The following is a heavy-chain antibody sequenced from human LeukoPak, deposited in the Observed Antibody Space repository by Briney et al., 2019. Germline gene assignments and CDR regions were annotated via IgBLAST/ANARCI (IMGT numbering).Heavy chain of an antibody. CDR1: GGSINYYY. D-gene: IGHD4-23*01. CDR2: IHYSGST. CDR3: ARELGATVVNYGMDV. J-gene: IGHJ6*02. V-gene: IGHV4-59*01. Sequence: SETLSLTCTVSGGSINYYYWNWIRQPPGKGLEWIGYIHYSGSTNYNPSLKSRVTISVDTSKNPLSLKLTSMTAADTAVYYCARELGATVVNYGMDVWGQGTTVTVSS.